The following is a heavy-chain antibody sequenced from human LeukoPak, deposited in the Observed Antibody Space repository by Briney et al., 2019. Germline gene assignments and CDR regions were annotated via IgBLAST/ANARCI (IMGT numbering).Heavy chain of an antibody. Sequence: GGSLRLSCAASGFTFSSYAMHWVRQAPGKGLECVAVISYDGSNKYYADSVKGRFTISRDNSKNTLYLQMNSLRAEDTAVYYCASLRSGWFAFDYWGQGTLVTVSS. CDR3: ASLRSGWFAFDY. V-gene: IGHV3-30-3*01. CDR1: GFTFSSYA. D-gene: IGHD6-19*01. CDR2: ISYDGSNK. J-gene: IGHJ4*02.